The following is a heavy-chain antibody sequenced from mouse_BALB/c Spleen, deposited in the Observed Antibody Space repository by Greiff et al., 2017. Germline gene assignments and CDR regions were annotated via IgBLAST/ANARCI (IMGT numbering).Heavy chain of an antibody. V-gene: IGHV1-63*02. CDR1: GYTFTNYW. CDR3: ARGGDGYAGGSDY. Sequence: VQLQQSGAELVRPGTSVKISCKASGYTFTNYWLGWVKQRPGHGLEWIGDIYPGGGYTNYNEKFKGKATLTADTSSSTAYMQLSSLTSEDSAVYFCARGGDGYAGGSDYWGQGTTLTVSS. CDR2: IYPGGGYT. J-gene: IGHJ2*01. D-gene: IGHD2-2*01.